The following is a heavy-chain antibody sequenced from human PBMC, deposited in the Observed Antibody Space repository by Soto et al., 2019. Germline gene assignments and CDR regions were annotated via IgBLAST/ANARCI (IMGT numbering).Heavy chain of an antibody. CDR2: ISWNSDTI. CDR1: GFTFDDYA. CDR3: VKHMGGLGYCSSTTCYMAFAY. D-gene: IGHD2-2*01. J-gene: IGHJ4*02. V-gene: IGHV3-9*01. Sequence: PGGSLRLSCAASGFTFDDYAMHWVRQAPGKGLEWVSGISWNSDTIGYADSVKGRFTISRDNAKNSLYLQMNSLRAEDTALYYCVKHMGGLGYCSSTTCYMAFAYWGQGALVTVS.